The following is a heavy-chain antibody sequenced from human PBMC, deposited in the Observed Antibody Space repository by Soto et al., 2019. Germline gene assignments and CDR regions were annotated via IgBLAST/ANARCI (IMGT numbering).Heavy chain of an antibody. CDR2: ISAYNGNT. D-gene: IGHD3-16*01. J-gene: IGHJ5*02. CDR3: ARDSKPLVGESQNWFDP. Sequence: QVQLVQSGAEVKKPGASVKVSCKASGYTFTSYGISWVRQAPGQGLEWMGWISAYNGNTNYAQKLQGRVTMTTDTSTSTAYMELRSLRSDDTAVYHCARDSKPLVGESQNWFDPWGQGTLVTVSS. CDR1: GYTFTSYG. V-gene: IGHV1-18*04.